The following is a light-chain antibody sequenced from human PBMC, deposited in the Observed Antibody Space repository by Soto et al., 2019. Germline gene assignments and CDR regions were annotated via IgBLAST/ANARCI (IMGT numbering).Light chain of an antibody. V-gene: IGLV2-14*01. CDR1: SSDIGDYNY. Sequence: QSVLTQPASVSGSPGQSITISCTGTSSDIGDYNYVSWYQQHPGKAPKLMIYEVSNRPSGVSNRFSGSKSGNTASLSISGLHAEDAAYYYCTSYTSSSTFVFGTATKLTVL. J-gene: IGLJ1*01. CDR2: EVS. CDR3: TSYTSSSTFV.